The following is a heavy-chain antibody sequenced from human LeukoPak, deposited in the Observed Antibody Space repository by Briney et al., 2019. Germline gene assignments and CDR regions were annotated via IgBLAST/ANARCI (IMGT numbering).Heavy chain of an antibody. Sequence: SGGSLRLSCAASGFTFDDYAMHWVRQAPGKGLEWVSLISWDGGSTYYADSVKGRFTISRDNAKNSLYLLMNSLRAEDTAAYYCARVAGATTENYYDYYMDVWGKGTTVTVSS. J-gene: IGHJ6*03. CDR1: GFTFDDYA. CDR2: ISWDGGST. CDR3: ARVAGATTENYYDYYMDV. V-gene: IGHV3-43D*04. D-gene: IGHD1-26*01.